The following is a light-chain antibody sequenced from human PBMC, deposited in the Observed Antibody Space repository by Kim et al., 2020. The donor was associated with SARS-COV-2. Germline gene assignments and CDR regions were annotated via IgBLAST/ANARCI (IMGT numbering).Light chain of an antibody. J-gene: IGKJ4*01. CDR3: QQANSFPLT. CDR2: SAS. V-gene: IGKV1-12*01. Sequence: SASVGDRGTSSCRASQSINSRLAWYQQKPGNAPKLLIYSASSLQTGVSSRFSASGSGTDFTLTISSLQPEDFATYYCQQANSFPLTFGGGTKLEI. CDR1: QSINSR.